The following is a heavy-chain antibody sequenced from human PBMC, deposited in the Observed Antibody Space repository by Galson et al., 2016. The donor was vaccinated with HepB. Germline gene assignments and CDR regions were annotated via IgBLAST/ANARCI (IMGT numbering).Heavy chain of an antibody. CDR1: GGTFSSYG. J-gene: IGHJ5*02. CDR3: ARVLTSFDP. V-gene: IGHV1-69*13. D-gene: IGHD3-9*01. CDR2: IIPMFGTA. Sequence: SVKVSCKASGGTFSSYGISWVRQAPGQGLEWMGGIIPMFGTANYAQKFQDRVTITADESTSTVYMELSSLKSEDTAVYYCARVLTSFDPWGQGTLVTVSS.